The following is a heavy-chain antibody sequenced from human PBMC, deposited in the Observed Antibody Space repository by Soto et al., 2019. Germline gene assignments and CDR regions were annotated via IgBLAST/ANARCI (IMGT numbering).Heavy chain of an antibody. D-gene: IGHD3-10*01. J-gene: IGHJ4*02. CDR2: SSATGAGT. CDR3: AKDRRTGGNYGLYSDF. Sequence: EVQLLESGGGLVQPGGSLRLSCAASGFTFSSYGMTWVRQAPGKGLEWVSFSSATGAGTYYADPVKGRFTISRDNSKNTLDLQMTNLSADDTTVYYCAKDRRTGGNYGLYSDFWGQGAMVIVSS. V-gene: IGHV3-23*01. CDR1: GFTFSSYG.